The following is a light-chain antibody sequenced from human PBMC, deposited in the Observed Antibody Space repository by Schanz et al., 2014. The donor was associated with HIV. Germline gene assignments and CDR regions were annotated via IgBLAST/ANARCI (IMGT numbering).Light chain of an antibody. V-gene: IGLV2-14*03. J-gene: IGLJ2*01. CDR3: QSFDRRMRGLL. CDR2: DVS. CDR1: SGDVGSYNY. Sequence: QSALTQPASVSGSPGQSISISCTGTSGDVGSYNYVSWYQQHPGKAPKLMIYDVSNRPSGVSSRFSGSKSGNTASLTISGLQAEDEADYYCQSFDRRMRGLLFGGGTKLTVL.